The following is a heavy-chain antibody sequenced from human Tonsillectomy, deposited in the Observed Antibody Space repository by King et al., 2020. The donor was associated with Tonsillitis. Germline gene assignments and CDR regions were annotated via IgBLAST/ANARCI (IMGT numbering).Heavy chain of an antibody. D-gene: IGHD3-16*02. CDR1: GFTFSSYW. CDR2: IKQDGSEK. Sequence: VQLVESGGGLVQPGGSLRLSCAASGFTFSSYWMSWVRQAPGKGLEWVANIKQDGSEKYYVDSVKGRFTISRDNTKNSLYLQMNSLRAEDTAVYYCARDLFIINVYYGMDVWGQGTTVTVSS. J-gene: IGHJ6*02. CDR3: ARDLFIINVYYGMDV. V-gene: IGHV3-7*03.